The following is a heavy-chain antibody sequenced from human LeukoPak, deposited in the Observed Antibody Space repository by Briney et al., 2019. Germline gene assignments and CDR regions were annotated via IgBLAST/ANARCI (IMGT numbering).Heavy chain of an antibody. CDR2: ISGSGGST. D-gene: IGHD5/OR15-5a*01. V-gene: IGHV3-23*01. CDR3: AKDNIIGVYDYFDY. CDR1: GFTFSSYA. Sequence: GGSLRVSCAASGFTFSSYAVSWVRQAPGKGLEWVSAISGSGGSTYYADSVKGRFTISRDNSKNTLYLQMNSLRAEDTAVYYCAKDNIIGVYDYFDYWGQGTLVTVSS. J-gene: IGHJ4*02.